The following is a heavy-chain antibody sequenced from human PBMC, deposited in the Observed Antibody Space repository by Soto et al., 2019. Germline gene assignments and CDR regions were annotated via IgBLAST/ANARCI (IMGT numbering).Heavy chain of an antibody. CDR3: GKHITPGGLDS. Sequence: GGSLRLSCTFSGFTFDKYAMHWVRQAPGKGLEWVSGIYWHGDGMGYADSVRGRFTISRDIAKKSLYLQMNSLRTDDTSLYYCGKHITPGGLDSWGQGTLFTVSS. J-gene: IGHJ4*02. D-gene: IGHD2-15*01. CDR1: GFTFDKYA. V-gene: IGHV3-9*01. CDR2: IYWHGDGM.